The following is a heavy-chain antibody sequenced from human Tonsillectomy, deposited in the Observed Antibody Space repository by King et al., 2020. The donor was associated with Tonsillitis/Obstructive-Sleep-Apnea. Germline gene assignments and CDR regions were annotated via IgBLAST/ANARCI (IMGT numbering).Heavy chain of an antibody. CDR2: IIPMLGSP. V-gene: IGHV1-69*01. CDR3: ARDDERDCSRTSCYAGAGAFNI. D-gene: IGHD2-2*01. CDR1: GGSFSIYA. J-gene: IGHJ3*02. Sequence: QLVQSGAEVKKPGSSVKVSCKASGGSFSIYAITWVRQAPGQGLEWMGGIIPMLGSPNYAQKFQGRVTITADESTSTAYMELSSLRSDDTAVYYCARDDERDCSRTSCYAGAGAFNIWGQGTVVTVS.